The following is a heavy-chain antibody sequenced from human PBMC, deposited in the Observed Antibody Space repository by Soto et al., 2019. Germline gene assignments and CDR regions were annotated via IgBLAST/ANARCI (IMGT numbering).Heavy chain of an antibody. J-gene: IGHJ6*02. CDR3: ASSDYGDYYYGMDV. CDR1: GYSFTSYW. D-gene: IGHD4-17*01. Sequence: GESLKISCKGSGYSFTSYWISWVRQMPGKGLEWMGRIDPSDSYTNYSPSFQGHVTISADKSISTAYLQWSSLKASDTAMYYCASSDYGDYYYGMDVWGQGTTVTSP. CDR2: IDPSDSYT. V-gene: IGHV5-10-1*01.